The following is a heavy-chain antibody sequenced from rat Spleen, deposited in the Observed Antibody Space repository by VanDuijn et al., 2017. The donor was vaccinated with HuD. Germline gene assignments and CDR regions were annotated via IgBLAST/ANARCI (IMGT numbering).Heavy chain of an antibody. D-gene: IGHD1-4*01. Sequence: EVQLVESGGGLVQPGRSLKLSCAASGFTFSDYNMAWVRQAPKKGLEWVATISYDGSSTYHRDSVKGRFTISRDNAKSTLYLQMDSLRSEDTATYYCARVGTRVSRFAYWGQGTLVTVSS. CDR3: ARVGTRVSRFAY. CDR2: ISYDGSST. CDR1: GFTFSDYN. J-gene: IGHJ3*01. V-gene: IGHV5-7*01.